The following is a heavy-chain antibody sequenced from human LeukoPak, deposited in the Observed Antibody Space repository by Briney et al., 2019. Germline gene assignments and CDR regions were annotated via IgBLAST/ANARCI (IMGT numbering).Heavy chain of an antibody. V-gene: IGHV1-2*06. J-gene: IGHJ4*02. D-gene: IGHD1-26*01. CDR1: GYTFTGYY. CDR2: INPNNGGT. CDR3: ARESGSYHGNGY. Sequence: ASVKVSCKASGYTFTGYYMHWVRQAPGQGLEWMGRINPNNGGTNCAQKFQGRVTMTGDTSISTAYMELNSLRSDDTAMYYCARESGSYHGNGYWGQGTLVTVSS.